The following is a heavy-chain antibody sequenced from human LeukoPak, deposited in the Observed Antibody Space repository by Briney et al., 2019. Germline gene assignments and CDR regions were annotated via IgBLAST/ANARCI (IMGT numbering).Heavy chain of an antibody. CDR3: VREGNELLSKNFDY. CDR2: INPHSGVT. CDR1: GFTFTGYY. D-gene: IGHD2-21*02. Sequence: ASVKVPCKASGFTFTGYYIHWVRQAPGQGLEWMGYINPHSGVTSSPQKFQGRVTMTTDTSISAAYMELSSLLSDDTAMYYCVREGNELLSKNFDYWGQGTLVTVSS. V-gene: IGHV1-2*02. J-gene: IGHJ4*02.